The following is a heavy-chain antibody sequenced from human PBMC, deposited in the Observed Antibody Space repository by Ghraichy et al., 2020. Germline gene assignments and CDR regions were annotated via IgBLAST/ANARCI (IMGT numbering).Heavy chain of an antibody. CDR1: GGSFSGYY. Sequence: SETLSLTCAVYGGSFSGYYWSWIRQPPGKGLEWIGEINHSGSTNYNPSLKSRVTISVDTSKNQFSLKLSSVTAADTAVYYCARRILRYFDWLSKGQGAFDIWGQGKMVTVSS. J-gene: IGHJ3*02. D-gene: IGHD3-9*01. CDR2: INHSGST. CDR3: ARRILRYFDWLSKGQGAFDI. V-gene: IGHV4-34*01.